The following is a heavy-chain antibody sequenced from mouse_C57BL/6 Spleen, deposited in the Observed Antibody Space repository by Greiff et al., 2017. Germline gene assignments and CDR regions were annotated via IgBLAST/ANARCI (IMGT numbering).Heavy chain of an antibody. V-gene: IGHV5-4*03. Sequence: EVKLMESGGGLVKPGGSLKLSCAASGFTFSSYAMSWVRQTPEKRLEWVATISDGGSYTYYPDNVKGRFTISRDNAKNNLYLQMSHLKSEDTAMYYCARGGAHYAMDYWGQGTSVTVSS. CDR2: ISDGGSYT. J-gene: IGHJ4*01. CDR1: GFTFSSYA. CDR3: ARGGAHYAMDY.